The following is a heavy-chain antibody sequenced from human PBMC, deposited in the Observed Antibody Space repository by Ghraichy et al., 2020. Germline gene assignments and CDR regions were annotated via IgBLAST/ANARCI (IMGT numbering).Heavy chain of an antibody. CDR1: GGSFSGYY. CDR3: ARLRKSLRSAFDI. V-gene: IGHV4-34*01. CDR2: INHSGST. J-gene: IGHJ3*02. D-gene: IGHD3-16*02. Sequence: SETLSLTCAVYGGSFSGYYWSWIRQPPGKGLEWIGEINHSGSTNYNPSLKSRVTISVDTSKNQFSLKLSSVTAADTAVYYCARLRKSLRSAFDIWGQGTMVTVSS.